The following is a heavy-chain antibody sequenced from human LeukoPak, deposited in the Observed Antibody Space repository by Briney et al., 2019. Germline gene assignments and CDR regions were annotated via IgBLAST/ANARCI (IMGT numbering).Heavy chain of an antibody. CDR3: ERADRNRITNFDY. CDR1: GYTFTSYY. J-gene: IGHJ4*02. CDR2: INPSGGST. D-gene: IGHD1-14*01. Sequence: ASVKVSCKASGYTFTSYYMHWVRQAPGQGLEWMGIINPSGGSTSYAQKFQGGVTMTRDMSTSTVYMELSSLRSEDTAVYYCERADRNRITNFDYWGQGTLVTVSS. V-gene: IGHV1-46*01.